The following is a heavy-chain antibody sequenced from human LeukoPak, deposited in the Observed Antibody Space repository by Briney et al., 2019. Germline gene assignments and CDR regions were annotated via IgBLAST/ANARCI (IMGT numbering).Heavy chain of an antibody. V-gene: IGHV4-34*01. J-gene: IGHJ5*02. CDR3: ARGIQQWLRGWFDP. CDR1: GGSFSGYH. D-gene: IGHD5-18*01. Sequence: PSETLSLTCAFYGGSFSGYHWRWIRQPPGKGLEWIGEINHSGSTNYNPSLKSRVTISVDTSKHQFSLKLSSVTAAETAVYYCARGIQQWLRGWFDPWGQGTLVTVSS. CDR2: INHSGST.